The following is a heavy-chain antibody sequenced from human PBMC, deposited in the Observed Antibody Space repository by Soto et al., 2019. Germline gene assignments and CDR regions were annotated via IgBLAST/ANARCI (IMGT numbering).Heavy chain of an antibody. CDR3: ARSGFDY. CDR1: GFAFTSYD. J-gene: IGHJ4*02. Sequence: LRLSCAASGFAFTSYDMHWVRQAPGKGLEWVAVISYDGSNKYYAESVKGRFTISRDNSKDTLYVQMNSLRTEDTAVYYCARSGFDYWGQGTLVTVSS. CDR2: ISYDGSNK. V-gene: IGHV3-30-3*01.